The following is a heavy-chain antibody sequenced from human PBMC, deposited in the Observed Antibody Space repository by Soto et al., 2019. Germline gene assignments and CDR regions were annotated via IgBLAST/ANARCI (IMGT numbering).Heavy chain of an antibody. CDR3: ARAGITMVRGVMGPPNWFDP. CDR2: IYYSGST. V-gene: IGHV4-31*03. D-gene: IGHD3-10*01. Sequence: QVQLQESGPGLVKPSQTLSLTCTVSGGSISSGGYYWSWIRQHPGKGLEWIGYIYYSGSTYYNPSLKSRVTISVDTSKNQFSLKLSSVTAADTAVYYCARAGITMVRGVMGPPNWFDPWGQGTLVTVSS. CDR1: GGSISSGGYY. J-gene: IGHJ5*02.